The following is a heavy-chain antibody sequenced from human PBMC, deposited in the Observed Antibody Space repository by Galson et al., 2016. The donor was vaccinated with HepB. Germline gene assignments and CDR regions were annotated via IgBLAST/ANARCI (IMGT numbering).Heavy chain of an antibody. J-gene: IGHJ4*02. Sequence: SLRLSCAASGFTFSSYSMNWVRQAPGKGLEWVSYIGDTGSRIYYADSAKGRFTISRDNARNSLYMQMNSLRDDDTGVYYCARDVSPYASPPDYWGQGTLVTVSS. CDR3: ARDVSPYASPPDY. CDR2: IGDTGSRI. V-gene: IGHV3-48*02. CDR1: GFTFSSYS. D-gene: IGHD2-2*01.